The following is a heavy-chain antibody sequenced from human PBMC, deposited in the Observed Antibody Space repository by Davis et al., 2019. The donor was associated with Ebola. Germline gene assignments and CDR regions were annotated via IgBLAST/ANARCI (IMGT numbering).Heavy chain of an antibody. V-gene: IGHV3-23*01. CDR3: ARASGGCSGGSCYSGYFDY. D-gene: IGHD2-15*01. CDR2: ISGSGGST. CDR1: GFIFSTYA. Sequence: PGGSLRLSCAASGFIFSTYAMSWVRQAPGKGLEWVSAISGSGGSTYYADSVKGRFTISRDNAKNSLYLQMNSLRSDDTAVYYCARASGGCSGGSCYSGYFDYWGQGSLVTVSS. J-gene: IGHJ4*02.